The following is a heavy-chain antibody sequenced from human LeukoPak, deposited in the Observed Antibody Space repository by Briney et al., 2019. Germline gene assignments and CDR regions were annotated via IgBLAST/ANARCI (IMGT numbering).Heavy chain of an antibody. V-gene: IGHV4-34*01. CDR2: INHSGST. CDR1: GGSFSGYY. CDR3: ARLLGGWYMY. D-gene: IGHD6-19*01. J-gene: IGHJ4*02. Sequence: PSETLSLTCAVYGGSFSGYYWSWIRQPPGKGLEWIGEINHSGSTNYNPSLKSRVTISVDTSKNQFSLELSSVTAADTAVYYCARLLGGWYMYWGQGTLVTVSS.